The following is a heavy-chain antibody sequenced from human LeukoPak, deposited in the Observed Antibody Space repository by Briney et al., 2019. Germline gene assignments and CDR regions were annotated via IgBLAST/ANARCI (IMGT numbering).Heavy chain of an antibody. Sequence: GGSLRLSCAASGFTFSSYAMSWVRQAPGKGLEWVSVISGSGGSTYYADSVKGRFTISRDNSKNTLYLQMNSLRAEDTAVYYCAKHPTTFIVVVPAALYYYYVDVWGKGTTVTVSS. D-gene: IGHD2-2*01. CDR2: ISGSGGST. J-gene: IGHJ6*03. CDR3: AKHPTTFIVVVPAALYYYYVDV. V-gene: IGHV3-23*01. CDR1: GFTFSSYA.